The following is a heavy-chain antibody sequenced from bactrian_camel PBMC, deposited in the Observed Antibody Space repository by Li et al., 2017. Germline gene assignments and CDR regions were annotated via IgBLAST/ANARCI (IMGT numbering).Heavy chain of an antibody. V-gene: IGHV3S1*01. CDR2: IDSDGIT. J-gene: IGHJ4*01. CDR3: AKDPNLVYDYCSESWCPLSPGY. D-gene: IGHD3*01. CDR1: GYTYSTYS. Sequence: VQLVESGGGSVQSGGSLRLSCAASGYTYSTYSMGWFRQAPGKEREGVAAIDSDGITSVADSVKGRFNISRDNAKNTLYLQLNSLKTEDTAMYYCAKDPNLVYDYCSESWCPLSPGYWGQGTQVTVS.